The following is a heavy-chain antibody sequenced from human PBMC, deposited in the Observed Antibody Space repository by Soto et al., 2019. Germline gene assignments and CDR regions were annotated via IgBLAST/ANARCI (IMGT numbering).Heavy chain of an antibody. D-gene: IGHD2-15*01. V-gene: IGHV3-11*01. Sequence: PGGSLRLSRAASGFTFSDYYMSWIRQAPGKGLEWVSYISSSGSTIYYADSVKGRFTISRDNAKNSLYLQMNSLRAEDTAVYYCASPHRYCSGGSCYSSTMGYWGQGTLVTVSS. CDR3: ASPHRYCSGGSCYSSTMGY. J-gene: IGHJ4*02. CDR1: GFTFSDYY. CDR2: ISSSGSTI.